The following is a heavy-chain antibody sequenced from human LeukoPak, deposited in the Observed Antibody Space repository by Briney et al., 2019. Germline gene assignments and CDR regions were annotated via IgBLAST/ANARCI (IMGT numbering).Heavy chain of an antibody. V-gene: IGHV3-30*04. CDR1: GFIFSTYA. Sequence: PGRSLRLSCAASGFIFSTYAMHWVRQAPGKGLEWVAVVAYDGTNQYYADSVKGRFSISRENSKNTLYLQMTSLRGEDTAVYYCATDRHYGVTTSLRFEYWGQETLVTVSS. D-gene: IGHD3-10*01. CDR2: VAYDGTNQ. J-gene: IGHJ4*02. CDR3: ATDRHYGVTTSLRFEY.